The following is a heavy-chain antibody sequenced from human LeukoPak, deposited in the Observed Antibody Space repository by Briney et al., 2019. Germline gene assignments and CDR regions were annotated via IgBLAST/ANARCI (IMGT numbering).Heavy chain of an antibody. Sequence: ASVKVSCKTSGYSFTDYYMHWVRQAPGQGLEWMGWIDPNSGGTSSAQKFQGRVTMTRDTSITTVYMEVRWLTSDDTAIYYCARADRLHGGPYLIGPWGQGTLVTVSS. D-gene: IGHD2-21*01. CDR1: GYSFTDYY. V-gene: IGHV1-2*02. J-gene: IGHJ5*02. CDR3: ARADRLHGGPYLIGP. CDR2: IDPNSGGT.